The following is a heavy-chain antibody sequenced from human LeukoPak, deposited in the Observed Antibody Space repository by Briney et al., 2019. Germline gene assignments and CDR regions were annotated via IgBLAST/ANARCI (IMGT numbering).Heavy chain of an antibody. CDR2: IYWDDDK. CDR1: GFPLSTSGVG. J-gene: IGHJ2*01. V-gene: IGHV2-5*02. D-gene: IGHD6-13*01. Sequence: SGPTLVKPTQTLTLTCTFSGFPLSTSGVGVGWIRQPPGKALEWLALIYWDDDKRYSPSLKSRPTITKDTSKNQVVLTMTNMDPVDTATYYCAHRWAAAGFGYLDLWGRGILVTVSS. CDR3: AHRWAAAGFGYLDL.